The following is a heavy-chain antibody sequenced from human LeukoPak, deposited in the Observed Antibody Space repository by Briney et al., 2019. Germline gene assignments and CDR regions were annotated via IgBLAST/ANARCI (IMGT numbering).Heavy chain of an antibody. Sequence: GGSLRLSCAASGFNFSSYGKGLEWVANIKQDGSEKYYVDSVKGRFTISRDNAKNSLYLQMNSLRAEDTAVYYCARDWYYYDSSGSYDAFDIWGQGTMVTVSS. CDR3: ARDWYYYDSSGSYDAFDI. CDR1: GFNFSSY. CDR2: IKQDGSEK. D-gene: IGHD3-22*01. J-gene: IGHJ3*02. V-gene: IGHV3-7*01.